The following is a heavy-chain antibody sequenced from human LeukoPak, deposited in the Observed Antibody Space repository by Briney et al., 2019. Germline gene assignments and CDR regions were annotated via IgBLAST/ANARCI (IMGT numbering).Heavy chain of an antibody. CDR3: ARGTRSWYEIGPFLDV. Sequence: SETLSLTCTVSGGSISSGGYYWSWIRQPPGKGLEWNGYIYHSGSTYYNPSLKSRVTISVDRSKNQFSLKLSSVTAADTAVYYCARGTRSWYEIGPFLDVWGKGTTVTVSS. J-gene: IGHJ6*04. CDR1: GGSISSGGYY. D-gene: IGHD6-13*01. V-gene: IGHV4-30-2*01. CDR2: IYHSGST.